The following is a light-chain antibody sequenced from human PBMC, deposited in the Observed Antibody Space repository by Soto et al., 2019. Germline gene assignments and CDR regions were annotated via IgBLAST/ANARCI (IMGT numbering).Light chain of an antibody. CDR1: QNIKDNY. CDR3: HKYGSSPPYT. V-gene: IGKV3-20*01. Sequence: EVVLTQSPGTLSLSPGERVTLSCRASQNIKDNYLDWYQQRPGQAPRLLIYGSSDRATGIPDRFSGSGSGTDFTLTIIRLEPEEFAVYYCHKYGSSPPYTFGQGTKLEI. J-gene: IGKJ2*01. CDR2: GSS.